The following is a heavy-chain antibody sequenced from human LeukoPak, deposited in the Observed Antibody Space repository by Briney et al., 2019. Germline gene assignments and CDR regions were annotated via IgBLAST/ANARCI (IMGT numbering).Heavy chain of an antibody. CDR1: GYSFTSYW. D-gene: IGHD3-3*01. Sequence: GESLKISCKGSGYSFTSYWIGWVRQMPGKGLEWMGIIYPGDSDTRYSPSFQGQVTISADKSISTAYLQWSSLKASDTAMYYCAALGLWSGYYISFDYWGQGTLVTVSS. CDR3: AALGLWSGYYISFDY. J-gene: IGHJ4*02. V-gene: IGHV5-51*01. CDR2: IYPGDSDT.